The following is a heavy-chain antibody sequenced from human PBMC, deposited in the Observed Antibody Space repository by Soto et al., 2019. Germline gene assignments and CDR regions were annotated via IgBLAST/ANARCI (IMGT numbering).Heavy chain of an antibody. CDR1: GFTVSSNY. V-gene: IGHV3-53*01. CDR2: IYSGGST. J-gene: IGHJ6*02. Sequence: GGSLRLSCAASGFTVSSNYMSWVRQAPGKGLEWVSVIYSGGSTYYADSVKGRFTISRDNSKNTLYLQMNSLRAEDTAVCYCALDPHISGMDVCGQGTTVTVSS. CDR3: ALDPHISGMDV.